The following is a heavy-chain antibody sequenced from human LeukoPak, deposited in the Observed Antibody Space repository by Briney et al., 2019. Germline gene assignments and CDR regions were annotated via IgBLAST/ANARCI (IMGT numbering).Heavy chain of an antibody. CDR3: ARLDASTSPSLDY. J-gene: IGHJ4*02. V-gene: IGHV5-51*01. CDR2: IFPDDSDT. CDR1: GYSIISDW. D-gene: IGHD6-6*01. Sequence: GESLKISCKRAGYSIISDWIAWVRQMPGKGLEWMGIIFPDDSDTRYSPSFQGQVTISADKSINTAYLQWSSLKVSDTAMYYCARLDASTSPSLDYWGQGTLVTVSS.